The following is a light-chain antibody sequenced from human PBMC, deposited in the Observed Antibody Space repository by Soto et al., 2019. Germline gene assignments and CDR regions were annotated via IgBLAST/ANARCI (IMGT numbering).Light chain of an antibody. V-gene: IGKV3-20*01. Sequence: EIVLTQSPCTLSLSPGERATLSCRASESLSPHSIAWYQQKPGQAPRLLIYGPSGRATGIPDRISGSGSGTDFTLTISGLEPEDFAMYYCQQFQSSLRTFGQGTKVDIK. CDR1: ESLSPHS. CDR3: QQFQSSLRT. CDR2: GPS. J-gene: IGKJ1*01.